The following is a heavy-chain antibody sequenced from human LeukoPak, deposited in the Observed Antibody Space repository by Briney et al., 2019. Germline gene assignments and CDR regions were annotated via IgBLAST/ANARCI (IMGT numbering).Heavy chain of an antibody. V-gene: IGHV3-53*01. CDR1: GFTVSSNY. D-gene: IGHD4-17*01. J-gene: IGHJ4*02. CDR3: ARALYGDYGIFDY. Sequence: GGSLRLSCAASGFTVSSNYMTWVRQAPGKGLKWVTVIYSGGSTYYADSVKGRFTISRDDSKNTLYLQMNSLRAEDTAVYYCARALYGDYGIFDYWGQGTLVSVSS. CDR2: IYSGGST.